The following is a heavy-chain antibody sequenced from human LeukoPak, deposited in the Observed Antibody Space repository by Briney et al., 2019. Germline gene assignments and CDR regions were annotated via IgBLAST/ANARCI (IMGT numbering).Heavy chain of an antibody. Sequence: PGRSLRLSCAASGFTFSSYGMHWVRQAPGKGLEWVAVIWYDGSNKYYADSVKGRFTISRDNSKNTLYLQMNSLRAEDTALYYCARGYCSGGSCYLNAFDIWGQGTMVTVSS. CDR1: GFTFSSYG. V-gene: IGHV3-33*01. CDR2: IWYDGSNK. D-gene: IGHD2-15*01. CDR3: ARGYCSGGSCYLNAFDI. J-gene: IGHJ3*02.